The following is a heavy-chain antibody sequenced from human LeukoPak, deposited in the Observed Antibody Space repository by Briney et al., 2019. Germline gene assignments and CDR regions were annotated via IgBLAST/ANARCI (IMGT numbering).Heavy chain of an antibody. CDR1: GFTFSSYA. Sequence: HPGGSLRLSCAASGFTFSSYAMRWVRQAPGKGLEYVSAISSNGGSTYYADSVKGRFTISRDNSKNTLYLQMSSLRAEDTAVYYCVRELVVGATVIFDYWGQGTLVTVSS. V-gene: IGHV3-64D*06. D-gene: IGHD1-26*01. CDR2: ISSNGGST. J-gene: IGHJ4*02. CDR3: VRELVVGATVIFDY.